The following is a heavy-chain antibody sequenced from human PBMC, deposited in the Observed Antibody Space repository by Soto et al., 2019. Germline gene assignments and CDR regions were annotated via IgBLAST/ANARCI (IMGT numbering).Heavy chain of an antibody. CDR1: GGTISSTADY. Sequence: PSETLSLTCTVSGGTISSTADYWSWLRQHPGKGLEWIGYIYYSGKTYYNPSLKGRVTISMDTSESQFSLKLTSVTAADTAVYYCARSLDSSGYFFAYWGQGALVTVS. CDR2: IYYSGKT. V-gene: IGHV4-31*03. J-gene: IGHJ4*02. CDR3: ARSLDSSGYFFAY. D-gene: IGHD3-22*01.